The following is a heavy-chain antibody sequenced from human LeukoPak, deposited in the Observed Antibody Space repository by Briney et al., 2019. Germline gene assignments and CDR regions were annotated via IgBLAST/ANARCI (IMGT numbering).Heavy chain of an antibody. CDR1: GYTFTSYY. D-gene: IGHD5-24*01. Sequence: ASVKVSCKASGYTFTSYYMHWLRQAPGHGLEWMGIINPSGPSRSYAQKFQGRVTMTRDTSTSTVYMELSSLRSEDTAVYYCGYNPPPGLEMATILDYYYYYYMDVWGKGTTVTVSS. CDR3: GYNPPPGLEMATILDYYYYYYMDV. J-gene: IGHJ6*03. V-gene: IGHV1-46*01. CDR2: INPSGPSR.